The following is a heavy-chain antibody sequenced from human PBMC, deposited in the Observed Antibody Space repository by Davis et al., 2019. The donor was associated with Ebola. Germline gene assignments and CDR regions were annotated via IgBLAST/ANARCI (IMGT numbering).Heavy chain of an antibody. V-gene: IGHV3-48*02. Sequence: GESLKISCAASGFTFSSYSMNWVRQAPGKGLEWVSYISSSSSTIYYADSVKGRFTISRDNAKNSLYLQMNSLRDEDTAVYYCARGLRFYDSSGYYYYYYYGMDVWGQGTTVTVSS. CDR3: ARGLRFYDSSGYYYYYYYGMDV. J-gene: IGHJ6*02. D-gene: IGHD3-22*01. CDR2: ISSSSSTI. CDR1: GFTFSSYS.